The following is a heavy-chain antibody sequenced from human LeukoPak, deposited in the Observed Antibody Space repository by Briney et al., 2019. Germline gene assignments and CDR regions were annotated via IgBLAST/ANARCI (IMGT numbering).Heavy chain of an antibody. CDR1: VFTFSSYG. CDR2: IRYDGSNK. V-gene: IGHV3-30*02. D-gene: IGHD3-10*01. CDR3: ATEPDLWFGEYYFDY. J-gene: IGHJ4*02. Sequence: GGSLRLSCAASVFTFSSYGMHWVRQAPGKGLEWVAFIRYDGSNKYYADSVKGRFTISRDNSKNTLYLQMNSLRAEDTAVYYCATEPDLWFGEYYFDYWGQGTLVTVSS.